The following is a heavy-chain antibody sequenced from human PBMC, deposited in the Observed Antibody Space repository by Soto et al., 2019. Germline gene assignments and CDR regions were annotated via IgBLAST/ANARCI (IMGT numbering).Heavy chain of an antibody. CDR3: ARDPRTGTTPYYFDY. CDR1: GYTFTSYG. V-gene: IGHV1-18*01. D-gene: IGHD1-1*01. CDR2: ISAYNGNT. J-gene: IGHJ4*02. Sequence: ASVKVSCKASGYTFTSYGISWVRQAPGQGLEWMGWISAYNGNTNYAQKLQGRVTMTTDTSTSTAYMELGSLRSDDTAVYYCARDPRTGTTPYYFDYWGQGTLVTVSS.